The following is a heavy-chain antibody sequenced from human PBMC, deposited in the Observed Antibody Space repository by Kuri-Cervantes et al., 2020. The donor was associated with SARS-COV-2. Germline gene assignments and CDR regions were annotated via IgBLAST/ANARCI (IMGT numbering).Heavy chain of an antibody. CDR3: ARVASDCSSTSCSDY. D-gene: IGHD2-2*01. J-gene: IGHJ4*02. CDR1: GGTFSSYA. Sequence: GGSLRLSCKASGGTFSSYAISWVRQAPGQGLEWMGGIIPIFGTANYAQKFQGRVTITTDESTSTAYMELSSLGSEDTAVYYCARVASDCSSTSCSDYWGQGTLVTVSS. CDR2: IIPIFGTA. V-gene: IGHV1-69*05.